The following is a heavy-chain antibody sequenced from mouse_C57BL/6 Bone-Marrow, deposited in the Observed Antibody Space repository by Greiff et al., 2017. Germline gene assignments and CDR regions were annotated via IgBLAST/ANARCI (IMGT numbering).Heavy chain of an antibody. CDR2: IDPENGDT. CDR1: GFNFKDDY. CDR3: TTVVHY. D-gene: IGHD1-1*01. V-gene: IGHV14-4*01. Sequence: VHVKQSGAELVRPGASVKLSCTASGFNFKDDYMHWVKQRPEQGLEWIGWIDPENGDTEYASKFQGKATITADTSSNTAYLQLSSLTSEDTAVYYCTTVVHYWGQGTTPTVSA. J-gene: IGHJ2*01.